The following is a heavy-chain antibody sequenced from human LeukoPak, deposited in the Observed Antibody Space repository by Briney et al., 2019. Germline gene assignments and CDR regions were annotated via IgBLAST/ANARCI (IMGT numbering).Heavy chain of an antibody. CDR2: ISSSSSYI. V-gene: IGHV3-21*01. CDR3: ARDCRRYFDWPPCDAFDI. Sequence: PGGSLRLSCVASGFTFSSYSMNWVRQAPGKGLDWVSSISSSSSYIYYADSVKGRFTISRDNAKNSLYLQMNSLRAEDTAVYYCARDCRRYFDWPPCDAFDIWGQGTMVTVSS. J-gene: IGHJ3*02. D-gene: IGHD3-9*01. CDR1: GFTFSSYS.